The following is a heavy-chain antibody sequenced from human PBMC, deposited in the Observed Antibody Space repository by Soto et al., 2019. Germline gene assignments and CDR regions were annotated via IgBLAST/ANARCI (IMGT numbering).Heavy chain of an antibody. CDR2: IWYDGSNK. D-gene: IGHD5-18*01. J-gene: IGHJ4*02. CDR3: ASRGYSYGQNY. CDR1: GFTFSSYG. Sequence: GGSLRLSCAASGFTFSSYGMHWVRQAPGKGLEWVAVIWYDGSNKYYADSVKGRFTISRDNSKNTLYLQMNSLRAEDTAVYYCASRGYSYGQNYWGQGTLVTVSS. V-gene: IGHV3-33*01.